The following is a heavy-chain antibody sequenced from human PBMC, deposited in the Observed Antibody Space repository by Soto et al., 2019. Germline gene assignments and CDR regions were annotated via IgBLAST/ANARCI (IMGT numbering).Heavy chain of an antibody. Sequence: GGSLRLSCAASGFTFSDYYMSWIRQAPGKGLEWVSYISSSSSYTNYADSVKGRFTISRDNAKNSLYLQMNSLRAEDTAVYYCARESYSSGWERGYGMDVWGQGTTVTVSS. V-gene: IGHV3-11*06. CDR2: ISSSSSYT. D-gene: IGHD6-19*01. CDR1: GFTFSDYY. J-gene: IGHJ6*02. CDR3: ARESYSSGWERGYGMDV.